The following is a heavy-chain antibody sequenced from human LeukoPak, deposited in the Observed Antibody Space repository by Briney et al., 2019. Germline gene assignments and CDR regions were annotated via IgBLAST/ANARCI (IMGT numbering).Heavy chain of an antibody. V-gene: IGHV4-30-4*08. J-gene: IGHJ6*03. CDR2: IYYSGST. CDR3: ASLWFGEFHMDV. D-gene: IGHD3-10*01. CDR1: GGSISSGDYY. Sequence: PSETLSLTCTVSGGSISSGDYYWSWIRQPPGKGLEWIGYIYYSGSTYYNPSLKSRVTISVDTSKNQFSQKLSSVTAADTAVYYCASLWFGEFHMDVWGKGTTVTVSS.